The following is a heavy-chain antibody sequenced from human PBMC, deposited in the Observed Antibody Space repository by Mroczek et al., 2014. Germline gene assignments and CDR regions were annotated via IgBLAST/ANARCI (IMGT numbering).Heavy chain of an antibody. CDR3: ARQADYYGSGGRFNY. V-gene: IGHV5-51*01. CDR1: GYSFTSYW. Sequence: VQLVESGAEVKKPGESLKISCKGSGYSFTSYWIGWVRQMPGKGLEWMGIIYPGDSDTRYSPSFQGQVTISADKSISTAYLQWSSLKASDTAMYYCARQADYYGSGGRFNYWGQGTLVTVSS. CDR2: IYPGDSDT. J-gene: IGHJ4*02. D-gene: IGHD3-10*01.